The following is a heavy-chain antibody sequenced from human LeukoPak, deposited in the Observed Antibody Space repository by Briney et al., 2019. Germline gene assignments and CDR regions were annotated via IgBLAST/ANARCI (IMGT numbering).Heavy chain of an antibody. V-gene: IGHV1-2*02. CDR2: INPNSGAT. D-gene: IGHD5-12*01. CDR1: GYTFTGYY. CDR3: ARSRVTTIPNLDY. J-gene: IGHJ4*02. Sequence: ASVKVSCKASGYTFTGYYIHWVRQAPGQGLEWMGWINPNSGATNYPQKFQGRVAMTRDPSVTTAYMELSRLTFDDTAVYFCARSRVTTIPNLDYWGQGILVTVSS.